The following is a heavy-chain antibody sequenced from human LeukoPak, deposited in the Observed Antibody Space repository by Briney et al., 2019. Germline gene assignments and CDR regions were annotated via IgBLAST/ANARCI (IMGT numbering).Heavy chain of an antibody. J-gene: IGHJ5*02. D-gene: IGHD3-16*01. V-gene: IGHV3-7*04. CDR1: GFXFSSYW. Sequence: GGSLRLSCTASGFXFSSYWITWVRQAPGKGLEWVANIKQDGSEKYYVDSVKGRFTISRDNAKKSLYLQMNSLRAEDTAVYFCARDMIILQSWGQGTLVTVSS. CDR2: IKQDGSEK. CDR3: ARDMIILQS.